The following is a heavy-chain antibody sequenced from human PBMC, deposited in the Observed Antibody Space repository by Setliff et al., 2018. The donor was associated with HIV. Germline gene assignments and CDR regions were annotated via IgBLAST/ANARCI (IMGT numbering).Heavy chain of an antibody. CDR2: MSPDSGLT. CDR3: ARGSFGGSYSSF. D-gene: IGHD1-26*01. Sequence: ASVKVSCKASGYTFTNYDINWVRQVPGQGLEWMGRMSPDSGLTDYAPKLQGRVIMTRNTSITTAYMQVTRLRSDDTAVYYCARGSFGGSYSSFWGQGTLVTVSS. J-gene: IGHJ4*02. CDR1: GYTFTNYD. V-gene: IGHV1-8*01.